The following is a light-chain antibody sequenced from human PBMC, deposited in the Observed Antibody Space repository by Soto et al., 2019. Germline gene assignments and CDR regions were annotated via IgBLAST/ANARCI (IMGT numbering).Light chain of an antibody. CDR2: DAS. CDR3: QQRNNWLT. J-gene: IGKJ4*01. CDR1: QSVSNN. Sequence: EIVLTQSPATLSLSPGERATLSCRASQSVSNNNLAWYQQKPGQAPRLLIYDASNRATGIPARFSGSGSGTDFTLTISSLEPEDFAVYYCQQRNNWLTFGGGTKVEIK. V-gene: IGKV3-11*01.